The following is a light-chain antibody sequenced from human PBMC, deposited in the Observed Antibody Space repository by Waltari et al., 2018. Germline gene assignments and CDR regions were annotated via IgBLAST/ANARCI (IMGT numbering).Light chain of an antibody. V-gene: IGKV2-30*01. J-gene: IGKJ5*01. Sequence: DVGLTQSPLSLPVTPGQSASISCRSSQSLIYTDGISYLNWFHQRQGQAPRRLIYKVSNRDSGVPDRFSGSGSGTDFTLMISSVEADDVGVYFCMQATHWPVTFGQGTRLEIK. CDR2: KVS. CDR1: QSLIYTDGISY. CDR3: MQATHWPVT.